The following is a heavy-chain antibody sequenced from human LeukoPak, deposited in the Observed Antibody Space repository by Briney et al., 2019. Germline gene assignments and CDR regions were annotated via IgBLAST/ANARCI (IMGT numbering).Heavy chain of an antibody. Sequence: PSETLSLTCTVSGGSISSSSYYWGWIRQPPGKGLEWIGSIYYSGSAYYNPSLKSRLTISVDTSKNQFSLKLSSVTAADTAVYYCARHSYTGTMATCYFDYWGQGTLVTVSS. CDR1: GGSISSSSYY. CDR2: IYYSGSA. D-gene: IGHD1-7*01. J-gene: IGHJ4*02. V-gene: IGHV4-39*01. CDR3: ARHSYTGTMATCYFDY.